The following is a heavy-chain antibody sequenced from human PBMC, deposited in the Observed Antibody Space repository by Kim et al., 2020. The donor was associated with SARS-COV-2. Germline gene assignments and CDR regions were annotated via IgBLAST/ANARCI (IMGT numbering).Heavy chain of an antibody. Sequence: HSGSTNYNPSLKSRVTISVDTSKNQFSLKLSSVTAADTAVYYCANPTLGYWGQGTLVTVSS. J-gene: IGHJ4*02. D-gene: IGHD6-13*01. CDR2: HSGST. CDR3: ANPTLGY. V-gene: IGHV4-34*01.